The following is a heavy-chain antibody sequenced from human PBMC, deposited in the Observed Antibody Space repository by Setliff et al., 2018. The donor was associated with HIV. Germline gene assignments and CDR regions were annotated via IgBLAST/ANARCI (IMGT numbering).Heavy chain of an antibody. CDR3: AHISRVAYVNIKYYFDY. CDR2: IYWDDDK. Sequence: SGPTLVNPTQTLTLTCTFSGFSLSATSMGVGWVRQPPGKALEWLALIYWDDDKRYSPSLESRLTITKDTSKNQVVLTMTNMDSVDTATYYCAHISRVAYVNIKYYFDYWGQGTLVTV. CDR1: GFSLSATSMG. D-gene: IGHD2-2*01. J-gene: IGHJ4*02. V-gene: IGHV2-5*02.